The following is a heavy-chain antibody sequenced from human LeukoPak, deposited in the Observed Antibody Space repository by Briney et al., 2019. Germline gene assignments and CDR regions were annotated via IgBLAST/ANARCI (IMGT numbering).Heavy chain of an antibody. J-gene: IGHJ4*02. CDR2: ISWNSGSI. CDR3: AKSPKDSGYYEPIDY. V-gene: IGHV3-9*01. D-gene: IGHD3-22*01. Sequence: GGSLRLSCAASGFTFDDYAMHWVRQAPGKGLEWVSSISWNSGSIDYADSVKGRFTISRDNATNSLYLQMNSLRAEDTALYYCAKSPKDSGYYEPIDYWGQGTLVTVSS. CDR1: GFTFDDYA.